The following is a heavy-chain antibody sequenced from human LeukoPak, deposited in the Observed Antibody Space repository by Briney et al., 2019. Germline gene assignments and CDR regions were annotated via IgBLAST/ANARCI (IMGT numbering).Heavy chain of an antibody. V-gene: IGHV4-4*02. D-gene: IGHD6-19*01. J-gene: IGHJ4*02. CDR1: GGSISSSNW. CDR3: ARDIRGGSGLDY. CDR2: IYHSGST. Sequence: SGTLSLTCAVSGGSISSSNWRSWVRQPPGKGLEWIGEIYHSGSTNYNPPLKSRVTISVDKSKNQFSLKLSSVTAADTAVYYCARDIRGGSGLDYWGQGTLVTVSS.